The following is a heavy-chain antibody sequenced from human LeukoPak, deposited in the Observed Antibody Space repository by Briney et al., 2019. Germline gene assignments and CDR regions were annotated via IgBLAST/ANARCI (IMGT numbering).Heavy chain of an antibody. CDR3: ARDRDYYDSSGYISQFDY. V-gene: IGHV4-34*01. CDR1: GESFSGHY. D-gene: IGHD3-22*01. J-gene: IGHJ4*02. Sequence: PSETLSLTCAVYGESFSGHYWSWIRQPPGKGLEWIGEINHSGSTYYNPSLKSRVTISVDTSKNQFSLKLSSVTAADTAVYYCARDRDYYDSSGYISQFDYWGQGTLVTVSS. CDR2: INHSGST.